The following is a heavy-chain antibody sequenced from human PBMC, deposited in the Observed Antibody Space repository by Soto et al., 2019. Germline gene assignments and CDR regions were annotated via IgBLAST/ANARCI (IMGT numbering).Heavy chain of an antibody. J-gene: IGHJ6*02. Sequence: QVQLVQSGAEVKKPVSSVKVSCKASGGTFSSYTISWVRQAPGQGLEWMGRIIPILGIANYAQKFQGRVTITADKSTSTAYMELSSLRSEDTAVYYCARIAVADHGSNYYDDYGMDVWGQGTTVTVSS. V-gene: IGHV1-69*02. CDR3: ARIAVADHGSNYYDDYGMDV. CDR1: GGTFSSYT. D-gene: IGHD6-19*01. CDR2: IIPILGIA.